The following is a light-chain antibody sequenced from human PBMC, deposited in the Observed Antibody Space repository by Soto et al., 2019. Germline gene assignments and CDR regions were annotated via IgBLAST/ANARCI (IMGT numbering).Light chain of an antibody. V-gene: IGKV1-6*01. CDR3: QQYYSFPPT. Sequence: AIQMTQSPSSLSASVGDRVTITCRASQGIRNDLGWYQQKPGKAPELLIYAASTLQSGVPSRFSGSGSGTDLTLTISCLQSEDFATYYCQQYYSFPPTFGQGTKVDIK. J-gene: IGKJ1*01. CDR1: QGIRND. CDR2: AAS.